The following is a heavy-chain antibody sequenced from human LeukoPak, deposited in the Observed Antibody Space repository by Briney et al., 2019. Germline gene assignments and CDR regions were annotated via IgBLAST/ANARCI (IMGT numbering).Heavy chain of an antibody. D-gene: IGHD4-23*01. CDR2: ISTGSSTT. J-gene: IGHJ4*02. V-gene: IGHV3-48*02. CDR1: EFAFSTYN. CDR3: ARVAAGYSVNYFDY. Sequence: GGSLRLSCAASEFAFSTYNMNWVRQAPGMGLEWVSYISTGSSTTYYADSVKGRFTISRDNVENSLYLQMNSLRDEDTAVYYCARVAAGYSVNYFDYWGQGTLVTVSS.